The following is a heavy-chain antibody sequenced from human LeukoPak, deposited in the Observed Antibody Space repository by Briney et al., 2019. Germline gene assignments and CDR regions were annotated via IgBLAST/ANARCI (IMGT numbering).Heavy chain of an antibody. CDR3: ARDSYYYYYFYMDV. Sequence: GGSLRLSCAASGFTFSSYWMAWVRQAPGKGLEWVANIKDDGSEKYYVDSVKGRFTIPRDNAKNSLYLQLNSLSAEDTAVYYCARDSYYYYYFYMDVWGKGTTVTVSS. V-gene: IGHV3-7*01. J-gene: IGHJ6*03. CDR2: IKDDGSEK. CDR1: GFTFSSYW.